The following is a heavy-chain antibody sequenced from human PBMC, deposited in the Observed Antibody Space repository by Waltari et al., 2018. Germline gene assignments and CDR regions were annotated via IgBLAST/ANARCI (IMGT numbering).Heavy chain of an antibody. CDR2: IYYSGTT. CDR3: ARQLRFVDWIPRYFDS. V-gene: IGHV4-39*01. Sequence: QMELQESGPRLVKPSETLSLTCNVSGDSISGSRNYWAWLRQPPGKNLQWIGCIYYSGTTYYNPSLKGRFAISVDTSRNQFSLNVNSVTAADTGIYYCARQLRFVDWIPRYFDSWGRGTLATVSS. J-gene: IGHJ4*02. CDR1: GDSISGSRNY. D-gene: IGHD3-3*01.